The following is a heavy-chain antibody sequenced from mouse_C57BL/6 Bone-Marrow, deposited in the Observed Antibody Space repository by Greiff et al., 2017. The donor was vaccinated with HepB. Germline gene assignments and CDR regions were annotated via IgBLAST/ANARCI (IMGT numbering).Heavy chain of an antibody. Sequence: VQLQQSGPELVKPGASVKISCKASGYTFTDYYMNWVKQSHGKSLEWIGDINPNNGGTSYNQKFKGKATLTVDKSSSTAYMELRSLTSEDSAVYYCARSLLSAYWGQGTRVTVSA. V-gene: IGHV1-26*01. J-gene: IGHJ3*01. D-gene: IGHD1-1*01. CDR3: ARSLLSAY. CDR2: INPNNGGT. CDR1: GYTFTDYY.